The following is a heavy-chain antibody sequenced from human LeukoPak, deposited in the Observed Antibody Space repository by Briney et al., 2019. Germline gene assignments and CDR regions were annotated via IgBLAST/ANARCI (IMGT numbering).Heavy chain of an antibody. CDR1: GFTFSNYA. V-gene: IGHV3-23*01. J-gene: IGHJ4*02. CDR2: ISGSGDGT. CDR3: AKGCDTNCFSSFDY. Sequence: GGSLRLSCAASGFTFSNYAMSWVRQAPGQGLEWGSTISGSGDGTYYADSVKGRFSISRDNSKSTLSLQMNSLRAEDTAVYFCAKGCDTNCFSSFDYWGQGTLVTVSS. D-gene: IGHD2-21*01.